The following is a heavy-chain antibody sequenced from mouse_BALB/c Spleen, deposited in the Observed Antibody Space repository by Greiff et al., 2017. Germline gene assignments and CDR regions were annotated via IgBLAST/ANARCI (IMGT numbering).Heavy chain of an antibody. J-gene: IGHJ4*01. CDR1: GFAFSSYD. CDR2: ISSGGGST. CDR3: ATLSSGYAMDY. Sequence: EVQRVESGGGLVKPGGSLKLSCAASGFAFSSYDMSWVRQTPEKRLEWVAYISSGGGSTYYPDTVKGRFTISRDNAKNTLYLQMSSLKSEDTAMYYCATLSSGYAMDYWGQGTSVTVSS. D-gene: IGHD3-1*01. V-gene: IGHV5-12-1*01.